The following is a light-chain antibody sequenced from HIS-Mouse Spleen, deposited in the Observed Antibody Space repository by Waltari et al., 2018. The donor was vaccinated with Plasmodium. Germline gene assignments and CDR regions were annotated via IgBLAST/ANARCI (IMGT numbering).Light chain of an antibody. CDR1: ALPTQY. Sequence: SYELTQPPSVSVSPGQTARITCSGDALPTQYAYWYQQKPGQAPVLVIYKDSERPSGIPGRFSGSSSGTTVTLTISGVQAEDEADYYCQSADSSGTYWVFGRGTKLTVL. V-gene: IGLV3-25*03. CDR2: KDS. CDR3: QSADSSGTYWV. J-gene: IGLJ3*02.